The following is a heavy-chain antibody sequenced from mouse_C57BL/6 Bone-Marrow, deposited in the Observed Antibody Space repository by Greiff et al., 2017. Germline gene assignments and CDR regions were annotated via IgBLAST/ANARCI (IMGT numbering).Heavy chain of an antibody. CDR3: ARSYHDV. V-gene: IGHV1-82*01. J-gene: IGHJ1*03. CDR2: IYPGDGDT. CDR1: GYAFSSSW. D-gene: IGHD2-10*01. Sequence: VQLQQSGPELVKPGASVKISCKASGYAFSSSWMNWVKQRPGKGLEWIGRIYPGDGDTNYNGKFKGKATLTADKSSSTAYMQLSSLTSEDSAVYFCARSYHDVWGTVTTVTVSS.